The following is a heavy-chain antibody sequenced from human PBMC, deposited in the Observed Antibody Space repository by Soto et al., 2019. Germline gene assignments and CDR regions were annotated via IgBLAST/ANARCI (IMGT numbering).Heavy chain of an antibody. V-gene: IGHV3-23*01. CDR2: ISGSGGST. D-gene: IGHD6-6*01. CDR1: GFTFSSYA. CDR3: AKGSAARQKKGWFDP. J-gene: IGHJ5*02. Sequence: GGSLRLSCAASGFTFSSYAMSWVRQAPGKGLEWVSAISGSGGSTYYADSVKGRFTISRDNSKNTLYLQMNSLRAEDTAVYYCAKGSAARQKKGWFDPWGQGTLVTVSS.